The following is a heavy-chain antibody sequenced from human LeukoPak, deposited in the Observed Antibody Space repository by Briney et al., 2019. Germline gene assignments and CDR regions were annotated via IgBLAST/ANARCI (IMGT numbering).Heavy chain of an antibody. CDR2: IRSKAYGGTT. CDR1: GFTFGDYA. J-gene: IGHJ4*02. Sequence: GGSLRLSCTASGFTFGDYAMSWVRQAPGKGLEWVGFIRSKAYGGTTEYAASVKGRFTISRDDSKSIAYLQMNSLKTEDTALYYCTRDSDFESWGQGTLVTDSS. CDR3: TRDSDFES. V-gene: IGHV3-49*04. D-gene: IGHD1-26*01.